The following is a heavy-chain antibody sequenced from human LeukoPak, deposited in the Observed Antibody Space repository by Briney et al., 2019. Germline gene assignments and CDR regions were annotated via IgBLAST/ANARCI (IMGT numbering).Heavy chain of an antibody. V-gene: IGHV4-39*01. CDR1: GDSISTSNNY. D-gene: IGHD2-2*02. Sequence: SETLSLTCTVSGDSISTSNNYWGWVCQPPGERLEWIGSIYYSGSTYYNPSLKSRVTISVDTSKNQFSLKLSSVTAADTAVYYCARLENIVVVPAAIEGRIAEYFQHWGQGTLVTVSS. CDR2: IYYSGST. J-gene: IGHJ1*01. CDR3: ARLENIVVVPAAIEGRIAEYFQH.